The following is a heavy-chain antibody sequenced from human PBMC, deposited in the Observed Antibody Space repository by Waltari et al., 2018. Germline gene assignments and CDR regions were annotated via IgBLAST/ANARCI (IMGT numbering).Heavy chain of an antibody. CDR2: ISGSGGTT. CDR1: GXPFTRYX. Sequence: EVQLLESXGGFVQPGGSLRLSCXASGXPFTRYXMXWVRQAPGKGLEGVSSISGSGGTTXYADAVKGRFTIXREXSKXTXYXKMNSLRAXXTAVXYCVKAPYNGXTGRFDYXGQGTLVTVXS. J-gene: IGHJ4*02. CDR3: VKAPYNGXTGRFDY. V-gene: IGHV3-23*01. D-gene: IGHD3-9*01.